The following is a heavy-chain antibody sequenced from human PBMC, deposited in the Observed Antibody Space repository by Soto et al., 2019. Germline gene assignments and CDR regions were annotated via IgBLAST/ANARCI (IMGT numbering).Heavy chain of an antibody. CDR1: GFTFSDYY. CDR2: ISSSGSTI. V-gene: IGHV3-11*01. J-gene: IGHJ6*03. CDR3: AKTSYDAQNYFYYYMDV. Sequence: GGSLRLSCAASGFTFSDYYMSWIRQAPGKGLQWVSYISSSGSTIYYADSVKGRFTISRDNAKNSLYLQMNSLRAEDTAVYYCAKTSYDAQNYFYYYMDVWGKGTTVTVSS. D-gene: IGHD2-8*01.